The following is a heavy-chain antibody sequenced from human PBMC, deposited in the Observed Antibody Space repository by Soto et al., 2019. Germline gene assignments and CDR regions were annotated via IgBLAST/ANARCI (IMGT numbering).Heavy chain of an antibody. V-gene: IGHV1-18*04. CDR3: ARGSTHSKMDV. CDR1: GYTFTNNG. D-gene: IGHD1-1*01. Sequence: QVQLVQSGGEVRKPGASVKVSCKPSGYTFTNNGINWVRQAPGQGLEWMGWISGYNANTKYAQKFQGRVTLTTDTLTSTAFMELRSLRSDDTAVFYCARGSTHSKMDVWGKGNTVTVSS. CDR2: ISGYNANT. J-gene: IGHJ6*04.